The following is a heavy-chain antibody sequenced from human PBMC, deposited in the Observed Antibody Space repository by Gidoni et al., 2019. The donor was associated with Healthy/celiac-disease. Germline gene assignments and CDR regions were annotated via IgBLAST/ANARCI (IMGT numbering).Heavy chain of an antibody. CDR2: ISYDGSNK. D-gene: IGHD1-26*01. J-gene: IGHJ5*02. Sequence: QVQLVESGGGVVQPGRSLRLSCAASGFTFSSYSMHWVRQAPGKGLEWVAVISYDGSNKYYADSVKGRFTISRDNSKNTLYLQMNSLRAEDTAVYYCARDRFPSGSFKNNWFDPWGQGTLVTVSS. CDR1: GFTFSSYS. V-gene: IGHV3-30-3*01. CDR3: ARDRFPSGSFKNNWFDP.